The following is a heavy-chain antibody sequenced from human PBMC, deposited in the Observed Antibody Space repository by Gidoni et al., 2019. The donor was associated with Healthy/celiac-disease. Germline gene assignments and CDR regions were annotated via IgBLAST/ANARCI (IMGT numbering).Heavy chain of an antibody. CDR1: GRTFSSYA. V-gene: IGHV1-69*06. CDR2: IIPIFGTA. J-gene: IGHJ6*02. CDR3: ACYSGPLRGQVVPRAYYYYYGMDV. D-gene: IGHD2-15*01. Sequence: QVQLVQSGAEVKKPGSSVQFSCKASGRTFSSYAISWVRQAPGQGLEWMGGIIPIFGTANYAQKFQGRVTINADKSTSTVYMELSSLRSEDTAVYYCACYSGPLRGQVVPRAYYYYYGMDVWGQGTTVTVSS.